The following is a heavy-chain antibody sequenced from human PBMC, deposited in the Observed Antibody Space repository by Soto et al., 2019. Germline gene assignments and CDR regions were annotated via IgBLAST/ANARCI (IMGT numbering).Heavy chain of an antibody. J-gene: IGHJ4*02. CDR2: SSYGGIT. V-gene: IGHV4-59*01. Sequence: PSETLSLTCIVSGGSISDYYWSWSRQSPEKGLEYIAYSSYGGITNLNGALNGRVTMSIDTSKNQFSLKATSLTAADTAVYYCARARKATYITGGFDSWGQGTLVTVSS. D-gene: IGHD3-3*01. CDR1: GGSISDYY. CDR3: ARARKATYITGGFDS.